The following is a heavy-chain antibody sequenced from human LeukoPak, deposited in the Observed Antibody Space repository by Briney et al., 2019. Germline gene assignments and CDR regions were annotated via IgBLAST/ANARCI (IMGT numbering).Heavy chain of an antibody. Sequence: GGSLRLSCAASGFNFGNYWMSWVRQAPGKGLEWVANIKEDGGEKYYLDSVKGRFTISRDNAKNTLYLQMNGLRAEDTAVYYCARNYDFWSGYSPFDYWGQGTLVTVSS. D-gene: IGHD3-3*01. CDR3: ARNYDFWSGYSPFDY. CDR1: GFNFGNYW. V-gene: IGHV3-7*01. J-gene: IGHJ4*02. CDR2: IKEDGGEK.